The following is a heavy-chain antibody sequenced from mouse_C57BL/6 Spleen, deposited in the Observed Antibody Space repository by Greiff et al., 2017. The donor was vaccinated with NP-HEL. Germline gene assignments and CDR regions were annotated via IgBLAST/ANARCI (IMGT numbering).Heavy chain of an antibody. J-gene: IGHJ3*01. CDR1: GYAFSSSW. CDR3: ARGGLTGAWFAY. Sequence: QVHVKQSGPELVKPGASVKISCKASGYAFSSSWMNWVKQRPGKGLEWIGRIYPGDGDTNYNGKFKGKATLTADKSSSTAYMQLSSLTSEDSAVYFCARGGLTGAWFAYWGQGTLVTVSA. D-gene: IGHD4-1*01. CDR2: IYPGDGDT. V-gene: IGHV1-82*01.